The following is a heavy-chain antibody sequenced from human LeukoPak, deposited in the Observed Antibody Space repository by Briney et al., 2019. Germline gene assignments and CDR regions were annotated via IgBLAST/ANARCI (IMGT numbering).Heavy chain of an antibody. CDR2: IYSSGST. Sequence: SETLSLTCTVSGGSISGYSWSWIRQPAGKDLEWIGRIYSSGSTNYNPSLKSRVTMSIDTSKKQFSLILSSVSAADTAVYYCAGGTKNYNNYVLLDVWGQGTTVTVSS. CDR1: GGSISGYS. J-gene: IGHJ6*02. D-gene: IGHD4-4*01. V-gene: IGHV4-4*07. CDR3: AGGTKNYNNYVLLDV.